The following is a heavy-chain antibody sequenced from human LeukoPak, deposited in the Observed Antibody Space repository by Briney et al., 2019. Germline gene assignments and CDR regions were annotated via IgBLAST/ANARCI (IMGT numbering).Heavy chain of an antibody. V-gene: IGHV3-23*01. Sequence: GGSLRLSCVASGFPFRSYAMTWVRQTPGKGLESVSVITDDEDTYYADSVKGRFTISRDNSKNTLYLQMNSLRAEDTAVYYCAKGEQWLVLYFQHWGQGTLVTVSS. D-gene: IGHD6-19*01. CDR3: AKGEQWLVLYFQH. CDR1: GFPFRSYA. CDR2: ITDDEDT. J-gene: IGHJ1*01.